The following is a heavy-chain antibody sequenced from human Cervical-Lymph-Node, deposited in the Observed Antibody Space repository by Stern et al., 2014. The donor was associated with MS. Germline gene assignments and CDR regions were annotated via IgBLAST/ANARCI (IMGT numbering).Heavy chain of an antibody. V-gene: IGHV1-18*01. CDR3: ARDRAYYYQRVGYYFGMDV. Sequence: VQLVESGAEVKKPGASVKVSCKASGYTFTSYGISWVRQAPGQGLEWMGWISVYNGNTNYAQKLQGRVTMTTDTSTSTAYMELRSLRSDDTAVYYCARDRAYYYQRVGYYFGMDVWGQGTTVTVSS. CDR2: ISVYNGNT. D-gene: IGHD3-22*01. J-gene: IGHJ6*02. CDR1: GYTFTSYG.